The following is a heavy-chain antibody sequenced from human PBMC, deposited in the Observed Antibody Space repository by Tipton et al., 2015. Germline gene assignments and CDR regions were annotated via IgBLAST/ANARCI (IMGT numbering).Heavy chain of an antibody. CDR3: ARGGDTSGYYYGGYFDS. J-gene: IGHJ4*02. V-gene: IGHV1-69*01. D-gene: IGHD3-22*01. CDR1: GDTFTYYA. Sequence: QLVQSGAEVKRPGSSVKVSCKASGDTFTYYAFNWVRQAPGKGLEWMGGIIPLFGSTDYAQKFRGRLTITADESSSTTYLELSRLQSDDTAVYYCARGGDTSGYYYGGYFDSWGQGAQVTVSP. CDR2: IIPLFGST.